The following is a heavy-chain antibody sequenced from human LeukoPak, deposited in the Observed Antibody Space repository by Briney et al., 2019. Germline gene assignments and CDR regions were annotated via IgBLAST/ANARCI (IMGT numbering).Heavy chain of an antibody. J-gene: IGHJ4*02. Sequence: PGGSLRLSCAASGFTFSNYNMNWVRQAPGKAMEWVSSITSSGTYIFYADSVKGRFTISRDNSKNTLYLQMNSLRAEDTAVYYCARSSRSGYYWGQGTLVTVSS. CDR2: ITSSGTYI. CDR3: ARSSRSGYY. D-gene: IGHD3-22*01. V-gene: IGHV3-21*01. CDR1: GFTFSNYN.